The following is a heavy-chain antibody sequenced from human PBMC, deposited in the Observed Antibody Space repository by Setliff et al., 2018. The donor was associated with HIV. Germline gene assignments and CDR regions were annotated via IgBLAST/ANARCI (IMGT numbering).Heavy chain of an antibody. V-gene: IGHV4-31*03. CDR2: IYYSGST. CDR1: GGSISSGGYY. D-gene: IGHD2-2*01. J-gene: IGHJ3*02. CDR3: ARETGIVVVPAATYDAFDI. Sequence: SETLSLTCTVSGGSISSGGYYWSWIRQHPGKGLEWIGYIYYSGSTYYNLSLKSRVTISVDTSKNQFSLKLSSVTAADTAVYYCARETGIVVVPAATYDAFDIWGQGTMVTVS.